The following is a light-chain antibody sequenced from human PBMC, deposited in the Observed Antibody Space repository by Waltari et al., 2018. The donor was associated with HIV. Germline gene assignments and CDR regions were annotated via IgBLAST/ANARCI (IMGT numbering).Light chain of an antibody. CDR2: EVS. CDR3: CAYAGSTTYVI. Sequence: QSALTQPASVSGSPGQSITISCTGTSSDVGGYKLFSWYQQHPGKAPKPMVYEVSKGPSGVCHRVSGSKSGNTASLTISGRQADDDADYYCCAYAGSTTYVIFGGGTKLTVL. CDR1: SSDVGGYKL. J-gene: IGLJ2*01. V-gene: IGLV2-23*02.